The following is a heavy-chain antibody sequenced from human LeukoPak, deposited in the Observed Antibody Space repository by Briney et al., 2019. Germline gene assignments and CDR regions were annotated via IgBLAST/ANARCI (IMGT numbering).Heavy chain of an antibody. J-gene: IGHJ3*02. V-gene: IGHV1-2*02. CDR3: ARAGLWDHSDSSGYHNGAFDI. Sequence: GASVKVSCKASGYTFIGYYMHWVRQAPGQGLEWMGLINPNSGGTNYAQKFQGRVTMTRDTSISTAYMELSRLTSDDTAVFYCARAGLWDHSDSSGYHNGAFDIWGQGTMVTVSS. CDR1: GYTFIGYY. D-gene: IGHD3-22*01. CDR2: INPNSGGT.